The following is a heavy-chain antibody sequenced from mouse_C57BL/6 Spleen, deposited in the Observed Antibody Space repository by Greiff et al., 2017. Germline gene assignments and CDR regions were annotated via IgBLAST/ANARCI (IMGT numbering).Heavy chain of an antibody. CDR2: LDPETGGT. Sequence: QVQLQQPGAELVRPGASVTLSCKASGYTFTDYEMHWVKQTPVHGLEWIGALDPETGGTAYNQKFKGKAILTADKSSSTAYMPLRSLTAEDSAVYYYTGLDYWGQGTTLTVSS. CDR3: TGLDY. CDR1: GYTFTDYE. J-gene: IGHJ2*01. V-gene: IGHV1-15*01.